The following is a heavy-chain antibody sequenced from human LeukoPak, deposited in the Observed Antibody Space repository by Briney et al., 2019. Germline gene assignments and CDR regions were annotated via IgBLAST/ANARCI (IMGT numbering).Heavy chain of an antibody. CDR1: GFTVSSND. J-gene: IGHJ4*02. Sequence: GGSLRLSCAASGFTVSSNDMSWVRQAPGKGLECISVIYSGGSTDYADSVKGRLTISRDNSKNTLYLQMDSLRAEDTAVYYCARVVDHDYGDYYLDYWGQGTLVTVSS. CDR3: ARVVDHDYGDYYLDY. V-gene: IGHV3-53*01. D-gene: IGHD4-17*01. CDR2: IYSGGST.